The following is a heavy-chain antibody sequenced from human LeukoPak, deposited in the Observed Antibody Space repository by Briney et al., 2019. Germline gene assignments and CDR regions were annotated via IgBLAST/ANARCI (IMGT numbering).Heavy chain of an antibody. V-gene: IGHV4-59*01. Sequence: SETLSLTCTVSGGSISSYYWSWIRQPPGKGLEWIGYIYYSGSTNYNPSLKSRDTISVDTSKNQFSLKLSSVTAADTAVYYCARGKQQLVPRTFDYWGQGTLVTVSS. CDR3: ARGKQQLVPRTFDY. J-gene: IGHJ4*02. CDR2: IYYSGST. D-gene: IGHD6-13*01. CDR1: GGSISSYY.